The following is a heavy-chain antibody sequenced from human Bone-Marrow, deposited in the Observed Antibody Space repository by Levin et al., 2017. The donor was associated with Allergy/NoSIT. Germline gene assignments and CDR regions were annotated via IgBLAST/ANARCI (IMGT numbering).Heavy chain of an antibody. CDR1: GYTFTTYY. CDR3: ARGDCYGSGTYYNVPDFDY. D-gene: IGHD3-10*01. J-gene: IGHJ4*02. Sequence: GASVKVSCKATGYTFTTYYMHWVRQAPGQGLEWMGMINPPGGSTSYAQKFQGRVTMTRDTSTSTVYMGLNSLRSEDTAVYFCARGDCYGSGTYYNVPDFDYWGQGTQVTVSS. CDR2: INPPGGST. V-gene: IGHV1-46*01.